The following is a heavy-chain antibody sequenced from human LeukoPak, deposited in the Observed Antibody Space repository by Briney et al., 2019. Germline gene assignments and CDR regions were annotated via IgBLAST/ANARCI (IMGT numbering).Heavy chain of an antibody. CDR1: GFTFSSYC. Sequence: GGSLRLSCVASGFTFSSYCMSWFRQAPGKGLEWAANISPDGSGTFYVDSVKGRFTVSRDNAKNSLSLQMNSLRVEDTAMYYCVRSIDYWGQGTLVTVSS. CDR2: ISPDGSGT. CDR3: VRSIDY. J-gene: IGHJ4*02. V-gene: IGHV3-7*01.